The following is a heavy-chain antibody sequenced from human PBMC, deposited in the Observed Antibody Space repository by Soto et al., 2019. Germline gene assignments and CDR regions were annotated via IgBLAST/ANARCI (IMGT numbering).Heavy chain of an antibody. CDR2: IYYSGST. CDR3: ARVWGPYYYYMDV. D-gene: IGHD3-16*01. Sequence: PSETLSLSCTVSGGSISSGGYYWSWIRQHPGKGLEWIGYIYYSGSTYYNPSLKSRVTIPVDTSKNQFSLKLSSVTAADTAVYYCARVWGPYYYYMDVWGKGTTVTVSS. CDR1: GGSISSGGYY. J-gene: IGHJ6*03. V-gene: IGHV4-31*03.